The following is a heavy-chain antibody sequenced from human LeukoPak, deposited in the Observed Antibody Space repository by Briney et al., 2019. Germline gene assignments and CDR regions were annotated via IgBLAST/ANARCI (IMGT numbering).Heavy chain of an antibody. CDR3: VRDRYDVLTGYNDAFDI. V-gene: IGHV3-7*01. Sequence: GGSLRLSCAASGFTFTTYWMSWVRQAPGKGLEWMANIKQDGSEKYYVDSEKGRFTISRDNAKNSLYLQMNSLRAEDTAVYYCVRDRYDVLTGYNDAFDIWGHGTLVAVSS. CDR1: GFTFTTYW. D-gene: IGHD3-9*01. J-gene: IGHJ3*02. CDR2: IKQDGSEK.